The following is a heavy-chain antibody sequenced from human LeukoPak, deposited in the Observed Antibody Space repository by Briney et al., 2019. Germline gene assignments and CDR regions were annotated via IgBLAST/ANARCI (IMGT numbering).Heavy chain of an antibody. CDR1: GGSISSSSYY. Sequence: PSETLSLTCTVSGGSISSSSYYWGWIRQPPGKGLEWIGSIYYSGSTYYNPSLKSRVTISVDASKNQFSLKLSSVTAADTAVYYCARLCSSSWYYLSYIGVADYMDVWGKGTTVTVSS. D-gene: IGHD6-13*01. CDR2: IYYSGST. CDR3: ARLCSSSWYYLSYIGVADYMDV. J-gene: IGHJ6*03. V-gene: IGHV4-39*01.